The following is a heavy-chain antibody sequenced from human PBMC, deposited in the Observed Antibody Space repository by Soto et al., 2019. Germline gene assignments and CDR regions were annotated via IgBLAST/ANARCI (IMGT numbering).Heavy chain of an antibody. Sequence: EVQLVESGGGLVQPGRSLRLSCAASGFTFDDYAMHWVRRVPGKGLEWVSSISWNSNIIGYADSVKGRFTISRDNAKNSLYLQMNSLRPEDTALYDCAKGVPDVFCSGGRCYFDYWGQVTLVTVSS. CDR1: GFTFDDYA. D-gene: IGHD2-15*01. CDR2: ISWNSNII. CDR3: AKGVPDVFCSGGRCYFDY. J-gene: IGHJ4*02. V-gene: IGHV3-9*01.